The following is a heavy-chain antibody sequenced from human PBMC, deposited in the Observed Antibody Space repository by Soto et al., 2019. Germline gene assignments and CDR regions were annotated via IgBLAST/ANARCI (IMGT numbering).Heavy chain of an antibody. CDR2: IGTAGDT. CDR3: ARGWGDSSGYYYYGMDV. Sequence: EVQLVESGGGLVQPGGSLRLSCAASGFTFSSYDMHWVRQATGKGLEWVSAIGTAGDTYYPGSVKGRFTISRENAKNSLYLQMNSLRAEDTAVYSCARGWGDSSGYYYYGMDVWGQGTTVTVSS. D-gene: IGHD3-22*01. V-gene: IGHV3-13*01. CDR1: GFTFSSYD. J-gene: IGHJ6*02.